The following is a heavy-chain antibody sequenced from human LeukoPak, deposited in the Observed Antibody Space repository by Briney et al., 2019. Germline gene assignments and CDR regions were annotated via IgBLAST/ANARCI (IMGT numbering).Heavy chain of an antibody. V-gene: IGHV4-4*07. D-gene: IGHD4-11*01. Sequence: PSETLSLTCTVSGVSISSYYWSWIRQPAGKGLEWIGRIYTSGSTNYNPSLKSRVTMSVDTSKDQFSLKVSSVTAADTAVYYCARDLRVTTGGNYYYYYYMDVWGKGTTVTVSS. CDR3: ARDLRVTTGGNYYYYYYMDV. CDR1: GVSISSYY. J-gene: IGHJ6*03. CDR2: IYTSGST.